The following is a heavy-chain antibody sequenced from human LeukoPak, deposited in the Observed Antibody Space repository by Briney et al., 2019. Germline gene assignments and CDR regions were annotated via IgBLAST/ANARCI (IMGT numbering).Heavy chain of an antibody. V-gene: IGHV3-53*01. CDR3: ARGVEPLAANTLAY. Sequence: GGSLRLSCAASGFTVITNDMTWVRQAPGKGLEWVSVLYSDGNTKYADSVQGRFTISRDNSKNTLYLEMNSLSPDDTAVYYCARGVEPLAANTLAYWGQGTLVTASS. J-gene: IGHJ4*02. CDR2: LYSDGNT. CDR1: GFTVITND. D-gene: IGHD1-14*01.